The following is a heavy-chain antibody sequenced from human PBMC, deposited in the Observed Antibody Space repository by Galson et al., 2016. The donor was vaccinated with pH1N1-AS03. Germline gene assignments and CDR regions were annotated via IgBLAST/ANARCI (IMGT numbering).Heavy chain of an antibody. CDR3: ARGRYSAFGI. CDR1: GDSVSSNIDA. CDR2: TSWRSKWYN. Sequence: CAISGDSVSSNIDAWNWIRQSPSGGLEWLGRTSWRSKWYNDYAVSVKSRITINPDTSKDQFSLQLNSVTPEDTAVYYCARGRYSAFGIWGQGTMVTVSS. V-gene: IGHV6-1*01. D-gene: IGHD1-1*01. J-gene: IGHJ3*02.